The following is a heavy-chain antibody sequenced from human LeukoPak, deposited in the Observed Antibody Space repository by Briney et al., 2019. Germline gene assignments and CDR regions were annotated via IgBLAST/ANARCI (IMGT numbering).Heavy chain of an antibody. J-gene: IGHJ4*02. V-gene: IGHV3-23*01. CDR2: IGGSGSST. CDR3: AKLTATPHY. CDR1: GFTFSSYA. D-gene: IGHD3-9*01. Sequence: GRSLRLSCSASGFTFSSYAMSWVRQAPGKGLEWVSAIGGSGSSTYYADSVKGRFTISRDNSKNTLYLQMNSLRAEDTAVYYCAKLTATPHYWGQGTLVTVSS.